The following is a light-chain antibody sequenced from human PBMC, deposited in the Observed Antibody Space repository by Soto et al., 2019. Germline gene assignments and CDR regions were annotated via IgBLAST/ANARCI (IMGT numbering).Light chain of an antibody. CDR3: SVWDGSLKGGV. Sequence: QSVLTQPPSASGTPGQRVTISCSGSNFNIGSHTVNWYQQLPGTAPKLLMHNNNQRPSGVPDRFSDSKAGPSASLAISGLQSEDEADYSCSVWDGSLKGGVFRGGTKLTVL. J-gene: IGLJ3*02. CDR1: NFNIGSHT. V-gene: IGLV1-44*01. CDR2: NNN.